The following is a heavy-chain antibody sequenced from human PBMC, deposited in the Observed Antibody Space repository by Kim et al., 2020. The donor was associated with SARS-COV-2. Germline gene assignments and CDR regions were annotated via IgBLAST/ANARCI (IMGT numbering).Heavy chain of an antibody. J-gene: IGHJ3*02. D-gene: IGHD3-22*01. Sequence: SETLSLTCTVSGGSISSGGYYWSWIRQHPGKGLEWIGYIYYSGSTYYNPSLKSRVTISVDTSKNQFSLKLSSVTSAGTAVYYCARAQITMIVVVNAFDIWDKGTMVTVCS. CDR3: ARAQITMIVVVNAFDI. V-gene: IGHV4-31*03. CDR2: IYYSGST. CDR1: GGSISSGGYY.